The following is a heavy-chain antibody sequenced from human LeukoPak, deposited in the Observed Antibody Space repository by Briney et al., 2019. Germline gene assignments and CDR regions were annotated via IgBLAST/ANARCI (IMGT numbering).Heavy chain of an antibody. V-gene: IGHV3-74*01. CDR1: GFTFSSYW. D-gene: IGHD1-26*01. Sequence: GGSLRLSCAASGFTFSSYWMHWVRQAPGKGLVWVSRINSDGSSTSYADSVKGRFTISRDNAKNTLYLQMNSLRAEDTAVYYCARVSRIGGGSYSRPWDYWGQGTLVTVSS. J-gene: IGHJ4*02. CDR2: INSDGSST. CDR3: ARVSRIGGGSYSRPWDY.